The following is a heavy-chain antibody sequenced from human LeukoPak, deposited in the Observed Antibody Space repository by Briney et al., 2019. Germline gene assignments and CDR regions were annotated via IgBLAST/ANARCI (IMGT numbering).Heavy chain of an antibody. CDR3: ARVDPPNYAEYFQL. V-gene: IGHV1-2*02. CDR1: GYTFTGYY. Sequence: ASVKVSCKASGYTFTGYYMHWVRQAPGQGLEWMGWINPNSGGTNYAQKFQGRVTMTRDTSISTAYMELSRLRSDDTAVYYCARVDPPNYAEYFQLWGQGTLVTVSS. J-gene: IGHJ1*01. CDR2: INPNSGGT. D-gene: IGHD1-7*01.